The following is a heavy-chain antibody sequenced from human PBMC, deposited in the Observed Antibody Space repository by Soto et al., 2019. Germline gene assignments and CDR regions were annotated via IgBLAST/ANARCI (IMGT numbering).Heavy chain of an antibody. J-gene: IGHJ6*02. CDR3: ARVGSFSISYGMDV. Sequence: GGSLRLSCAASGFTFSSYDMHWVRQATGKGLEWVSAIGTAGDTYYPGSVKGRFTISRENAKNSLYLQMNSLRAEDTAVYYCARVGSFSISYGMDVWGQGTTVTV. V-gene: IGHV3-13*01. CDR1: GFTFSSYD. CDR2: IGTAGDT. D-gene: IGHD3-3*01.